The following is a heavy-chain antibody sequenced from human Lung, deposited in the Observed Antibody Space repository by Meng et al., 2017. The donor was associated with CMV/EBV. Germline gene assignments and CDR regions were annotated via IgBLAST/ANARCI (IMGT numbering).Heavy chain of an antibody. Sequence: QVQRQDSGPGQGTPSQTRSLTCAVSGGSISSGDYYWSWVRGPPGKGLEWIGYIYYSGSSYYSPSLKSRVTISVDTSKSQFSLKRSSVTAADTAVYYCARGRNTGRYFDYWGQGTLVTVSS. CDR1: GGSISSGDYY. V-gene: IGHV4-30-4*01. CDR2: IYYSGSS. D-gene: IGHD5-18*01. CDR3: ARGRNTGRYFDY. J-gene: IGHJ4*02.